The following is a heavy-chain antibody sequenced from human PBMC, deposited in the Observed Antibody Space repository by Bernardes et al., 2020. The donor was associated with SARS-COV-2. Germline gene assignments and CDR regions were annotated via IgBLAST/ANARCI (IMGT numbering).Heavy chain of an antibody. CDR2: LFRGGTT. CDR1: DFTVRSNH. Sequence: GGSLRLSCTASDFTVRSNHMNWVRQAPGKGLEWVSVLFRGGTTDYADSVMGRFTISRDTSKNTVFLRMDSLRAEDTAVYYCARGYRGSSHGSYHFDLWGQGTLVSVSS. J-gene: IGHJ4*02. V-gene: IGHV3-53*01. CDR3: ARGYRGSSHGSYHFDL. D-gene: IGHD1-26*01.